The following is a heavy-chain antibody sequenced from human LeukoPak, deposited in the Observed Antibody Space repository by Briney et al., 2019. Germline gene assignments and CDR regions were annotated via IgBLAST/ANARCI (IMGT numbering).Heavy chain of an antibody. Sequence: ASVKVSCKASGYTFTGYYMHWVRQAPGQGLEWMGWINPNSGGTSYAQKFQGRVTMTRDMSTSTVYMELSSLRSEDTAVYYCARAFRIVGATPLFYWGQGTLVTVSS. J-gene: IGHJ4*02. CDR3: ARAFRIVGATPLFY. CDR1: GYTFTGYY. V-gene: IGHV1-2*02. CDR2: INPNSGGT. D-gene: IGHD1-26*01.